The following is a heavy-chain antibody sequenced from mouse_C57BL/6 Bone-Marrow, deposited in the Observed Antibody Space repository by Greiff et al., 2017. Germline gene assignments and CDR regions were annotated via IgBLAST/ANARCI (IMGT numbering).Heavy chain of an antibody. D-gene: IGHD2-1*01. V-gene: IGHV1-56*01. CDR1: GYTFTSHW. CDR3: AREEDIYYGIPYAMDY. Sequence: QVQLQQSGPELVRPGASVKISCKAPGYTFTSHWMPWVRQRPGQGLEWIGEIFPGSGSTYYNEKFKGKAKLTVDTSSSSAYMQLSSLTSEDSSVYFCAREEDIYYGIPYAMDYWRQGTSVTVAS. J-gene: IGHJ4*01. CDR2: IFPGSGST.